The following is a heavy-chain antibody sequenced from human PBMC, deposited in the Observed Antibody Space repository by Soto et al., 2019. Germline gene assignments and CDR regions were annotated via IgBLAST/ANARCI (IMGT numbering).Heavy chain of an antibody. V-gene: IGHV4-59*08. Sequence: SETLSLTCTVSGGSISSYYWSWIRQPPGKGLEWIGYIYYSGSTNYNPSLKSRVTISVDTSKNQFSLKLSSVTAADTAVYYCTTRLLGLDYWGQGTLVTVPS. CDR1: GGSISSYY. CDR2: IYYSGST. CDR3: TTRLLGLDY. J-gene: IGHJ4*02. D-gene: IGHD4-17*01.